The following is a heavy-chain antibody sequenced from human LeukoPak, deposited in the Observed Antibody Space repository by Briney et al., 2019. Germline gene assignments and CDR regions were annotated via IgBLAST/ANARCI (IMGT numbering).Heavy chain of an antibody. J-gene: IGHJ4*02. CDR2: IRYDGSNK. CDR1: GFTFSTYG. D-gene: IGHD3-10*01. V-gene: IGHV3-30*02. Sequence: GGSLRLSCAASGFTFSTYGMHWVRQAPGKGLEWVAFIRYDGSNKYYADSVKGRFTISRDNSKNTLYLQMGSLRAEDMAVYYCARSQFGELFPYFDYWGQGTLVTVSS. CDR3: ARSQFGELFPYFDY.